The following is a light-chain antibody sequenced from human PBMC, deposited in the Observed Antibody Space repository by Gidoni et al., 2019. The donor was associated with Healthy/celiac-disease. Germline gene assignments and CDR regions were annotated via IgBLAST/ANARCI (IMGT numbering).Light chain of an antibody. CDR3: MQAIQTLT. V-gene: IGKV2-28*01. CDR1: QTLLHSNGYNY. J-gene: IGKJ4*01. CDR2: LGS. Sequence: IVMTQSPLSLPVTPGEPPSISCRSSQTLLHSNGYNYLDWYLQKPGQSPQLLIYLGSNRASGVPDRFSGSGSGTDCTLKISRVEAEDVGVYYCMQAIQTLTFGGGTKVEIK.